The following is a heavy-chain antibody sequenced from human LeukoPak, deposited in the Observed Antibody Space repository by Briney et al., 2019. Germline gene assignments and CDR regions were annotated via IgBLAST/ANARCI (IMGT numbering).Heavy chain of an antibody. V-gene: IGHV3-23*01. D-gene: IGHD2-2*01. Sequence: GGSLRLSCAASGFTFSSYAMSWVRQAPGKGLEWVSAISGSGGSTYYADSVKGRFTISRDNSKNTLYLQMNSLRAEDTAVYYCAREVRYCSSTSCDYYYMDVWGKGTTVTVSS. CDR3: AREVRYCSSTSCDYYYMDV. CDR1: GFTFSSYA. CDR2: ISGSGGST. J-gene: IGHJ6*03.